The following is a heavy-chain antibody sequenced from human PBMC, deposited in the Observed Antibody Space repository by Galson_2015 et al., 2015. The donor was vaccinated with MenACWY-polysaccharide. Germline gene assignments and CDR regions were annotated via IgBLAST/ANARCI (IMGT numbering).Heavy chain of an antibody. CDR2: ISKSGDSI. V-gene: IGHV3-11*01. Sequence: SLRLSCAASGFSLGAWYMSWIRQAPGKGLEWLSYISKSGDSIYYGDSVKGRFAISRDNAKNSLYLQLNSLEVEDTAIYYCARGHYGLDVWGQGTTVTVFS. CDR1: GFSLGAWY. J-gene: IGHJ6*02. CDR3: ARGHYGLDV.